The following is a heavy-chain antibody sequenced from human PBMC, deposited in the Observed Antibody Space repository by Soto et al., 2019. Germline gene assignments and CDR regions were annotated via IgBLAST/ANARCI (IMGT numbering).Heavy chain of an antibody. CDR2: MNTHTDDT. V-gene: IGHV1-8*01. D-gene: IGHD3-3*01. Sequence: GASVKVSCKASGYTFTTYDINWVRQAAGQGLEWMGWMNTHTDDTGYAQKFQGRVTMTRNTATNTAYMELNTLRSDDTAMYYCVRGQLGGFFDYWGQGTQVTVSS. CDR3: VRGQLGGFFDY. J-gene: IGHJ4*02. CDR1: GYTFTTYD.